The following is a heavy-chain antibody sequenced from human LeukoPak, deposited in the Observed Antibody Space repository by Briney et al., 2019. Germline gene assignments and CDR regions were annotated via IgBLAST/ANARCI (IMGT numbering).Heavy chain of an antibody. CDR3: AKGYYGSGSYGWFDY. J-gene: IGHJ4*02. Sequence: GGSLRLSCAASGFTFSSYSMSWVRQAPGKGLEWVSTISGSGGSTYYADSVKGQFTISRDNSKNTLYLQMNSLRAEDTAVYSCAKGYYGSGSYGWFDYWGQGTLVTVSS. V-gene: IGHV3-23*01. D-gene: IGHD3-10*01. CDR2: ISGSGGST. CDR1: GFTFSSYS.